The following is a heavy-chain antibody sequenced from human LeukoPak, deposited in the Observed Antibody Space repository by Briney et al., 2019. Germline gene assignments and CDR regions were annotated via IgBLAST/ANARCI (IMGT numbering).Heavy chain of an antibody. Sequence: ASVKVSCKASGYAFTIYYMHWVRQAPGQGDEWMGIINPSGGSTSYAQKFQGRVTMTRDTSTSTAYMELSSLRSEDTAVYYCARLDCSGGSCYSGTDYWGQGTLVTVSS. CDR2: INPSGGST. V-gene: IGHV1-46*01. D-gene: IGHD2-15*01. CDR3: ARLDCSGGSCYSGTDY. J-gene: IGHJ4*02. CDR1: GYAFTIYY.